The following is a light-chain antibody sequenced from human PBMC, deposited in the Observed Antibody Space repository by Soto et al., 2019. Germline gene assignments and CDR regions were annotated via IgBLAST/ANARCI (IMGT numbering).Light chain of an antibody. CDR1: SSDVGAYSF. V-gene: IGLV2-14*03. CDR3: SAYTVSRTYV. Sequence: QAVLTQPASVSVSPGQSITISCTGTSSDVGAYSFDSCHQQHPVKAPKLMIYNVYDRPSGISYRFSGSKSGNTASLNISGLQGEDEADYYCSAYTVSRTYVFGAGTKVTVL. CDR2: NVY. J-gene: IGLJ1*01.